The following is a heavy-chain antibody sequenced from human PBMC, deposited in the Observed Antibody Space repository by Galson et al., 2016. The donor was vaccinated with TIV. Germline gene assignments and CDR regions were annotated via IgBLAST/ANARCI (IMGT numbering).Heavy chain of an antibody. Sequence: SVKVSCKASGYTFSGYNLHWVRQAPGQGLEWMGQIIPNSGGTNYAQKFQGRITMTRDTSINTTYMELRRLRSDDTAIYYCAKDLEDWGQGTLVSVSS. CDR2: IIPNSGGT. J-gene: IGHJ4*02. CDR3: AKDLED. CDR1: GYTFSGYN. V-gene: IGHV1-2*06.